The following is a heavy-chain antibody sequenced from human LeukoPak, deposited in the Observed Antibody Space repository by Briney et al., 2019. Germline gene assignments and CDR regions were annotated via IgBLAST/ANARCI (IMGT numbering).Heavy chain of an antibody. CDR1: GFPFRNYA. V-gene: IGHV3-30*14. J-gene: IGHJ6*02. D-gene: IGHD2-8*01. Sequence: GGSPRLSCAASGFPFRNYAMYWVRQAPGKGLEWVAVISYDGSNKYYADSVKGRFTISRDNSKNTLYLQMNSLRAEDTAVYYCARALYQGSYYYYGMDVWGQGTTVTVSS. CDR3: ARALYQGSYYYYGMDV. CDR2: ISYDGSNK.